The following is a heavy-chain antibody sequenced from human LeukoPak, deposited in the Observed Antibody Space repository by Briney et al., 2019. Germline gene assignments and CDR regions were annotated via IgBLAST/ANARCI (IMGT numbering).Heavy chain of an antibody. V-gene: IGHV4-34*01. CDR1: GGSFSGYY. CDR3: ARGDDSSGYYQAYYFDY. D-gene: IGHD3-22*01. Sequence: KTSETLSLTCAVYGGSFSGYYWSWIRQPPGKGLEWIGEINHSGSTNYNPSLKSRVTISVDTSKNQFSLKLSSVTAADTAVYYCARGDDSSGYYQAYYFDYWGQGTLVTVSS. CDR2: INHSGST. J-gene: IGHJ4*02.